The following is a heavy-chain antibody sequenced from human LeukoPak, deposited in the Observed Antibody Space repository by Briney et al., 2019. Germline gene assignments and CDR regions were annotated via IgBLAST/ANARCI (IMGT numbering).Heavy chain of an antibody. Sequence: PSETLSLTCTVSGGSISSYYWSWSRQPPGKGLEWIGYIYYSGSTNYNPSLKSRVTISVDTSKNQFSLKLSSVTAADTAVYYCARRGLESYTWRAFDIWGQGTMVTVSS. CDR1: GGSISSYY. D-gene: IGHD1-26*01. V-gene: IGHV4-59*12. J-gene: IGHJ3*02. CDR3: ARRGLESYTWRAFDI. CDR2: IYYSGST.